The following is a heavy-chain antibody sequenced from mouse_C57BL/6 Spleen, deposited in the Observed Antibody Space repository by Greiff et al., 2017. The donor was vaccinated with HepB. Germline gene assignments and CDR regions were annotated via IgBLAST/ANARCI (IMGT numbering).Heavy chain of an antibody. Sequence: EVMLVESGGGLVKPGGSLKLSCAASGFTFSDYGMHWVRQAPAKGLEWVAYISSGSSTIYYADTVKGRFTISRDNAKNTLFLQMTSLRSEDTAMYYCARGGYLSFDYWGQGTTLTVSS. J-gene: IGHJ2*01. CDR2: ISSGSSTI. CDR3: ARGGYLSFDY. D-gene: IGHD2-2*01. V-gene: IGHV5-17*01. CDR1: GFTFSDYG.